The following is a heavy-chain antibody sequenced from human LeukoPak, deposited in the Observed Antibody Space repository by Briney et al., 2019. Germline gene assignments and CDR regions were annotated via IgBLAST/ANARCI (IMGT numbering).Heavy chain of an antibody. J-gene: IGHJ5*02. CDR1: GASIRSSY. V-gene: IGHV4-59*12. D-gene: IGHD6-13*01. CDR2: AHSSGTT. CDR3: ARTGSSSWYKWFDP. Sequence: SETLSLTCTVSGASIRSSYWSWIRQPPGKGLEWIGFAHSSGTTNYNPSLKSRVTISVDTSKNQFSLKLSSVTAADTAVYYCARTGSSSWYKWFDPWGQGTLVTVSS.